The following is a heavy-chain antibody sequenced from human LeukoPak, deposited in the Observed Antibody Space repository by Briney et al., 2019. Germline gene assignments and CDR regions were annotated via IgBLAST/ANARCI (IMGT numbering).Heavy chain of an antibody. CDR3: ARFRNGDDAFDI. D-gene: IGHD3-10*01. Sequence: ASVKVSCKASGYTFTSYGISWVRQAPGQGRVGMGWISAYNGNTNYAQKLQGRVTMTTDTSTSTAYMELRSLRSDDTAVYYCARFRNGDDAFDIWGQGTMVTVSS. J-gene: IGHJ3*02. V-gene: IGHV1-18*01. CDR1: GYTFTSYG. CDR2: ISAYNGNT.